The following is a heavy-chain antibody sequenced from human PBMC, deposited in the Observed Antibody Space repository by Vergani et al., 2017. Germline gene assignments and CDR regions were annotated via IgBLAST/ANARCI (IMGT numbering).Heavy chain of an antibody. CDR2: IWYDGSNK. J-gene: IGHJ6*02. D-gene: IGHD3-10*01. CDR1: GFTFSSYG. Sequence: QVQLVESGGGVVQPGRSLRLSCAASGFTFSSYGMHWVRQAPGKGLEWVAVIWYDGSNKYYADSVKGRFTISRDNSKNTLYLQMNSLRAEDTAVYYCTTDLPLLWFGELLDGMDVWGQGTTVTVSS. V-gene: IGHV3-33*01. CDR3: TTDLPLLWFGELLDGMDV.